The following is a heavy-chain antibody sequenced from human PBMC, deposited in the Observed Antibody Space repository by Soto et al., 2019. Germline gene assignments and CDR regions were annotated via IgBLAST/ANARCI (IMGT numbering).Heavy chain of an antibody. D-gene: IGHD2-21*02. J-gene: IGHJ4*02. CDR3: AKVDCKECAFDY. CDR2: ISGSGGST. V-gene: IGHV3-23*01. CDR1: GFTFISYA. Sequence: PGGSLRLSCAAFGFTFISYAMSRVLQAPGKGLEWVSAISGSGGSTYYADSVKGRFTISRDNSKNTLYLQMNSLRAEDTAVYYCAKVDCKECAFDYWGQGTLVTVSS.